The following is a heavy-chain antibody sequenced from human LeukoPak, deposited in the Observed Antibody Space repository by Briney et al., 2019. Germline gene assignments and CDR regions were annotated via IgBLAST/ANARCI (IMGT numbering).Heavy chain of an antibody. V-gene: IGHV3-48*01. CDR3: AKGVATAEGGVSPY. D-gene: IGHD2-8*01. J-gene: IGHJ4*02. Sequence: PGGSLRLSCAASGFTFSSYTMNWVRQAPGKGLEWVSYISSSSTIIYYADSVKGRFTISRDNAKNSLYLQMNSLRAEDTAVYYCAKGVATAEGGVSPYWGQGTLVTVSS. CDR1: GFTFSSYT. CDR2: ISSSSTII.